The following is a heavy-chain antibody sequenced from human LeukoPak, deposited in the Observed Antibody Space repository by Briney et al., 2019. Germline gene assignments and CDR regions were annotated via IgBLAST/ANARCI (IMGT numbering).Heavy chain of an antibody. CDR3: ASAITVTTDY. D-gene: IGHD4-17*01. J-gene: IGHJ4*02. CDR1: GGSISSGSYY. Sequence: PSETLSLTCTVSGGSISSGSYYWSWIRQPAGKGLEWIGRIYTSGSTNYNPSLKSRVTISVDTSKNQFSLKLSSVTAADTAFYYCASAITVTTDYWGQGTLVTVS. CDR2: IYTSGST. V-gene: IGHV4-61*02.